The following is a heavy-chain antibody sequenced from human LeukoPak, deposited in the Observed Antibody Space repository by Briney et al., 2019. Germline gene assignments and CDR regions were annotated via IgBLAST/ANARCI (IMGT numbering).Heavy chain of an antibody. V-gene: IGHV1-2*02. D-gene: IGHD4-11*01. CDR3: ARVAGMLFNYHFDY. Sequence: ASVTVSCMASGYTFTGYYMHWVRQAPGQGVEWMGWINPNSGGTNYAQKFQGRVTMTRHTSISTAYMELSRLRSDDTAVYYCARVAGMLFNYHFDYWGQGTLVTVSS. CDR1: GYTFTGYY. J-gene: IGHJ4*02. CDR2: INPNSGGT.